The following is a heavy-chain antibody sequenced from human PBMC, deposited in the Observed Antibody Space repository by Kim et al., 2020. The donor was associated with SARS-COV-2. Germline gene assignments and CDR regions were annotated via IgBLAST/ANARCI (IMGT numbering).Heavy chain of an antibody. J-gene: IGHJ6*02. Sequence: RFTISRDNSKNTLYLQMNSLRAEDTAVYYCAKGSSITMVRYYYYYYGMDVWGQGTTVTVSS. D-gene: IGHD3-10*01. CDR3: AKGSSITMVRYYYYYYGMDV. V-gene: IGHV3-23*01.